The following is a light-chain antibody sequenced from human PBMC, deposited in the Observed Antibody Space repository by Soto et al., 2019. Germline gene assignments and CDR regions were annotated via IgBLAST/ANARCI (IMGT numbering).Light chain of an antibody. V-gene: IGKV3-20*01. CDR3: QQYGISPT. CDR1: QSVSSNY. Sequence: DIVLTQSPGTLSLSPGERATLSCRSSQSVSSNYLAWYQQKPDQAPRLVIYDVSGRATGIPDRFSGSGSGTDFTLIIIRLEPEDSAVYYCQQYGISPTFGQGTKVEIK. CDR2: DVS. J-gene: IGKJ1*01.